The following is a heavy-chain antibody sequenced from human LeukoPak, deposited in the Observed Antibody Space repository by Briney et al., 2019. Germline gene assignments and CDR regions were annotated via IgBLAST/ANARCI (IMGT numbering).Heavy chain of an antibody. V-gene: IGHV4-4*07. CDR1: GGSISSYY. CDR3: ARTTEGYCRGRSCYSYYYYMDV. CDR2: IYTSGST. J-gene: IGHJ6*03. Sequence: PSETLSLTCTVSGGSISSYYWSWVRQPAGKGLEWIGRIYTSGSTNYNPSLKSRVTLSVDTSKNQFSLKLSSVTAADTAVYYCARTTEGYCRGRSCYSYYYYMDVWGKGTTVTVSS. D-gene: IGHD2-15*01.